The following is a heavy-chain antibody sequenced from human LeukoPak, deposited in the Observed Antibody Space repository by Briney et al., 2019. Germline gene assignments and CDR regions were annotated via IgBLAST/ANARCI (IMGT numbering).Heavy chain of an antibody. V-gene: IGHV5-51*01. Sequence: GESLKIYCEGSGYIFTNYWIGWVRQMPGKGLEWMGIIYPGDSDTRYSPSFQGQVTISADKSISTAYLQWSSLKASDTAMYYCARSYYYDSSGYCDYWGQGTLVTVSS. CDR1: GYIFTNYW. J-gene: IGHJ4*02. CDR3: ARSYYYDSSGYCDY. CDR2: IYPGDSDT. D-gene: IGHD3-22*01.